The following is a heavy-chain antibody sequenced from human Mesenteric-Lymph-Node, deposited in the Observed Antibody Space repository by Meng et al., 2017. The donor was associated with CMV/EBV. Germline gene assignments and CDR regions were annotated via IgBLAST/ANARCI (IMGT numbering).Heavy chain of an antibody. J-gene: IGHJ5*02. CDR1: GYTFTSYD. D-gene: IGHD2-15*01. Sequence: ASVKVSCKASGYTFTSYDINWVRQATGQGLEWMGWMNPNSGNTGYAQKFQGRVTITRNTSISTAYMELSSLRSADTAVYYCARSRFDCSGGSCYSSSWFDPWGQGTLVTVSS. V-gene: IGHV1-8*03. CDR3: ARSRFDCSGGSCYSSSWFDP. CDR2: MNPNSGNT.